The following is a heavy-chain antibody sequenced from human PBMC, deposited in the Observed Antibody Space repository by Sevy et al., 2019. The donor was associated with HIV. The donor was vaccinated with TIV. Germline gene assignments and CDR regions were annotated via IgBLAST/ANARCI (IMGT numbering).Heavy chain of an antibody. V-gene: IGHV4-61*02. D-gene: IGHD5-12*01. CDR1: GGSISSETYD. Sequence: SETLSLTCSVSGGSISSETYDWNWIRQPAGKGLEWIGRIYASGSTNYNPPLKSRVTISVDTSKTHFSLELNPVTAAETAVYYCARGAPPVDWLQFSRAFDYWGQGSLVTVSS. J-gene: IGHJ4*02. CDR3: ARGAPPVDWLQFSRAFDY. CDR2: IYASGST.